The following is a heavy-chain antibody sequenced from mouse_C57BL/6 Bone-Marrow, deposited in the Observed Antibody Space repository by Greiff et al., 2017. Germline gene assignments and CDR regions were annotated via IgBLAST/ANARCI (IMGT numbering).Heavy chain of an antibody. D-gene: IGHD2-2*01. J-gene: IGHJ4*01. Sequence: DVMLVASGGDLVKPGGSLKLSCAASGFTFSSYGMSWVRQTPDKRLEWVATISSGGSYTYYPDSVKGRFTISRDNAKNTLYLQMSSLRSEDTALYDCARQGYYYAMDYWGQGTSVTVSS. CDR2: ISSGGSYT. V-gene: IGHV5-6*02. CDR1: GFTFSSYG. CDR3: ARQGYYYAMDY.